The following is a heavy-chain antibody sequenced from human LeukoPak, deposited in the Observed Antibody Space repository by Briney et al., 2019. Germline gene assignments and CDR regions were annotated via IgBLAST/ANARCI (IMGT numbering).Heavy chain of an antibody. Sequence: GGSLRLSCAASGFTFSSYSMTWVRQAPGRGLEWVSSISSNNYIYYADSVKGRFTISRDDAKNSLYLQMNSLRAEDTAVYYCARDRTVLLYGFNWYFDYWGQGTLVTVSS. CDR3: ARDRTVLLYGFNWYFDY. J-gene: IGHJ4*02. CDR2: ISSNNYI. CDR1: GFTFSSYS. V-gene: IGHV3-21*01. D-gene: IGHD1-1*01.